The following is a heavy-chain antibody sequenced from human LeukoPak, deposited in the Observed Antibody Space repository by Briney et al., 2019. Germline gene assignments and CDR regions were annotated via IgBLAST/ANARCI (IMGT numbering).Heavy chain of an antibody. J-gene: IGHJ4*02. CDR3: TTDLGITMIRGVIVY. CDR1: GFGFTNAW. Sequence: GGPLRLSCAASGFGFTNAWMSWVRQAPRKRLEWVGRIKSKGDGETTDYAAPVKGRFTMSRDDAKATLYLQINSLITEDTAVYYRTTDLGITMIRGVIVYWGQGTLVTVSS. V-gene: IGHV3-15*01. CDR2: IKSKGDGETT. D-gene: IGHD3-10*01.